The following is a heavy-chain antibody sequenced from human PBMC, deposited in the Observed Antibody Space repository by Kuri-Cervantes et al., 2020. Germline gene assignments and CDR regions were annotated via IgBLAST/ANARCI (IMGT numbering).Heavy chain of an antibody. CDR2: ISSSGGST. Sequence: GGSLRLSCAASGFTFSQYYIMWIRQAPGRGLEWVSAISSSGGSTYYADSVKGRFTISRDNSKNTLYLQMNSLRAEDTAVYYCAGAVAGTCWGQGTLVTVSS. D-gene: IGHD6-19*01. V-gene: IGHV3-23*01. CDR1: GFTFSQYY. J-gene: IGHJ4*02. CDR3: AGAVAGTC.